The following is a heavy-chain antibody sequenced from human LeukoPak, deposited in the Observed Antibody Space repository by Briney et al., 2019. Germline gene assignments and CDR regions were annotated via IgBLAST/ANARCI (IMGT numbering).Heavy chain of an antibody. D-gene: IGHD3-10*01. CDR2: ISSSSSYI. CDR3: VRDHGIPGSGSYRFDF. Sequence: PGGSLRLSCAPSGLTFSSYSMNWVRQAPGKGLEWVSSISSSSSYIYYADSVKGRFTISRDYAKNLLYLQMNSLRIEDTAVYYCVRDHGIPGSGSYRFDFWGHGTLVTVSS. CDR1: GLTFSSYS. J-gene: IGHJ4*01. V-gene: IGHV3-21*06.